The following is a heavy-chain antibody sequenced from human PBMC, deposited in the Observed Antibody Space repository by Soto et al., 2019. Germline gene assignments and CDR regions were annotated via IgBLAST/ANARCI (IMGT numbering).Heavy chain of an antibody. CDR2: VSYDGSNT. Sequence: GGSLRLSCAASGFTFSNYGMHWVRQAPGKGLEWVAVVSYDGSNTFYIDSVKGRFTISRDNSKNTLFLQMNSLRSEDTAVYYCVKGGQQLVRWWFDPWGQGTLVTVSS. CDR3: VKGGQQLVRWWFDP. CDR1: GFTFSNYG. V-gene: IGHV3-30*18. J-gene: IGHJ5*02. D-gene: IGHD6-13*01.